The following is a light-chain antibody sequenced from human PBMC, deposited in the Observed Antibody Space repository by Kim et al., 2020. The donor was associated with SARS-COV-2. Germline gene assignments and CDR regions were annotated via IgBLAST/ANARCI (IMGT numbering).Light chain of an antibody. J-gene: IGKJ1*01. CDR2: KTS. Sequence: DIQMTQSPSTLSASVGDTVTITCRASQSITSWLAWYQQKPGKAPNLLIYKTSTFESGVPSRFSGSGSGTEFTLTISRLQPDDFATYYCQQSHSYSGTFFQGTKV. CDR1: QSITSW. CDR3: QQSHSYSGT. V-gene: IGKV1-5*03.